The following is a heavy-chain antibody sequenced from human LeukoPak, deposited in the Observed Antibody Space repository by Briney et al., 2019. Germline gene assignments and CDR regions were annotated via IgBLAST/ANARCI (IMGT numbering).Heavy chain of an antibody. D-gene: IGHD3-10*01. CDR3: ARDLGGSGSYYNGPWFDP. CDR2: INTNTGNP. J-gene: IGHJ5*02. V-gene: IGHV7-4-1*02. CDR1: GYNFTNYA. Sequence: GASVKVSCKASGYNFTNYAMNWVRQAPGQGLEWMGWINTNTGNPTYAQGFTGRFVFSLDTSVSTAYLQISSLKAEDTAVYYCARDLGGSGSYYNGPWFDPWGQGTLVTVSS.